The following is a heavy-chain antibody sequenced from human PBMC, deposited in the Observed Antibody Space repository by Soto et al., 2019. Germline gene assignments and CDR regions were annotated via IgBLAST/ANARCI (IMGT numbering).Heavy chain of an antibody. D-gene: IGHD1-1*01. CDR1: GFTFSSHG. J-gene: IGHJ4*02. Sequence: GGSLRLSCATSGFTFSSHGMSWVRQAPGKGLDWVSGITGSGRNTYYSDSVKGRFTISRDNFKNTLFLQMNSLRAEDTAVYYCAKNGLSNSPSAIDSWGQGTLVTAPQ. CDR3: AKNGLSNSPSAIDS. CDR2: ITGSGRNT. V-gene: IGHV3-23*01.